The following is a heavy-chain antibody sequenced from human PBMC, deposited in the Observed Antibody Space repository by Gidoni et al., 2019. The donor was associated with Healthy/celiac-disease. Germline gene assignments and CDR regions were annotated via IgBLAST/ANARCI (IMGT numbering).Heavy chain of an antibody. D-gene: IGHD3-16*02. CDR2: IRSKAYGGTT. Sequence: EVQLVESGGGLVQPGRSLRLSCTASGFPFGSYARSWFRQAPGKGLEWVGFIRSKAYGGTTEYAASVKGRFTISRDDSKSIAYLQMNSLKTEDTAVYYCTRDGGLHVGELSLPADWGQGTLVTVSS. CDR3: TRDGGLHVGELSLPAD. V-gene: IGHV3-49*03. J-gene: IGHJ4*02. CDR1: GFPFGSYA.